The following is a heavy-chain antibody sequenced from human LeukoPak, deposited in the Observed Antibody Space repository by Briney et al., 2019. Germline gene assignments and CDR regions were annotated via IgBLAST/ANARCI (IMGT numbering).Heavy chain of an antibody. V-gene: IGHV4-34*01. CDR3: ARGEVDNWFDP. J-gene: IGHJ5*02. CDR2: INHSGST. D-gene: IGHD2-15*01. CDR1: GGSFSGYY. Sequence: SETLSLTCAVYGGSFSGYYWSWIRQPPGKGLEWIGEINHSGSTNYNPSLKSRVTISVDTSKNQFPLKLSSVTAADTAVYYCARGEVDNWFDPWGQGTLVTVSS.